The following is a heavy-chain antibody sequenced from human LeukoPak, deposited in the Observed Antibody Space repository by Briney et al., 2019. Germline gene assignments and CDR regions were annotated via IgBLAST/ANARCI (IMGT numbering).Heavy chain of an antibody. CDR1: GDSVSGNSAA. D-gene: IGHD5-12*01. Sequence: SQTLSLTCAISGDSVSGNSAAWNWIRQSPSRGLEWLGRTYYRSKWYNDYAVSVKSRITINPDTSKNQFSLQLNSVTPEDTAVYYCAREDSGLFGSQGDYFDYWGQGTLVTVSS. J-gene: IGHJ4*02. CDR2: TYYRSKWYN. CDR3: AREDSGLFGSQGDYFDY. V-gene: IGHV6-1*01.